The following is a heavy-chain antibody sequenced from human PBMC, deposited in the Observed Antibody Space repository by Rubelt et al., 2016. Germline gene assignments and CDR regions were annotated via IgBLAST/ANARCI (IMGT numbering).Heavy chain of an antibody. CDR2: IHPSGGST. CDR1: GYTSTSSY. Sequence: QAQLVQSGAEVKKPGASVKVSCKASGYTSTSSYIHWVRQAPGQGLEWMGIIHPSGGSTSYAQQFQDRVPMTRETSTSTVYMELSSLRSEDTAVYYCAGARFCSGGSCWDWGQGTLVTVSS. CDR3: AGARFCSGGSCWD. D-gene: IGHD2-15*01. V-gene: IGHV1-46*03. J-gene: IGHJ4*02.